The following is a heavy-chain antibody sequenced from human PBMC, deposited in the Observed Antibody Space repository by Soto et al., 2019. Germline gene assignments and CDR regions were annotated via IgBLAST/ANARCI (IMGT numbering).Heavy chain of an antibody. CDR1: GYTFTSYH. Sequence: QVQLVQSGAEVKKPGASVKISCKASGYTFTSYHIHWVRQAPGQGLEWMGVINPSGATTTFAQKLQGRVTMTRDTSTSTVYMELGSLTSDDTAVYHCARAQVWGMHDYWGQGTLVTVSS. J-gene: IGHJ4*02. CDR2: INPSGATT. V-gene: IGHV1-46*03. D-gene: IGHD7-27*01. CDR3: ARAQVWGMHDY.